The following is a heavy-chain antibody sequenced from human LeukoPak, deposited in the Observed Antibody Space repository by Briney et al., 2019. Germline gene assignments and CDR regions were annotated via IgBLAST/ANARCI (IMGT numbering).Heavy chain of an antibody. Sequence: SETLSLTCTVPGGSISSHYWSWVRQPPGKGLEWIGYIYYTGSTNYNPSLKSRVTMSIDTSKNQFSLKLNSVTAADTAVYYCARGNNYYGSGSYYYNWFDPWGQGTLVTVSS. V-gene: IGHV4-59*11. CDR1: GGSISSHY. CDR2: IYYTGST. CDR3: ARGNNYYGSGSYYYNWFDP. J-gene: IGHJ5*02. D-gene: IGHD3-10*01.